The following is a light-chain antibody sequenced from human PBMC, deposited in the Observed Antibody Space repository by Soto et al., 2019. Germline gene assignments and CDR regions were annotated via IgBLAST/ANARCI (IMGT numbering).Light chain of an antibody. CDR1: HSVSSSY. Sequence: EIVLTQSPGTLSLSPGERATLSCRASHSVSSSYLAWYQQKPGQAPRLLIYGASNRATGIPARFSGSGSGTEFTLTISSLQSEDFAVYYCQQYNNWWTFGQGTKVDIK. CDR3: QQYNNWWT. CDR2: GAS. J-gene: IGKJ1*01. V-gene: IGKV3D-15*01.